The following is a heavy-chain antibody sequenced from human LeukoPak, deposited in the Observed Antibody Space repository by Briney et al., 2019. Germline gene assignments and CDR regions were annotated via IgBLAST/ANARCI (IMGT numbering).Heavy chain of an antibody. CDR1: GGSISSGDYY. CDR3: ARGWFGAPMGGYFDY. Sequence: PSETLSLTFTVSGGSISSGDYYWSWIRQPAGKGLEWIGRIYTSGSTNYNPSLKSRVTISVDTSKNQFSLKLSSVTAADTAMYYCARGWFGAPMGGYFDYWGQGTLVTVSS. J-gene: IGHJ4*02. CDR2: IYTSGST. V-gene: IGHV4-61*02. D-gene: IGHD3-10*01.